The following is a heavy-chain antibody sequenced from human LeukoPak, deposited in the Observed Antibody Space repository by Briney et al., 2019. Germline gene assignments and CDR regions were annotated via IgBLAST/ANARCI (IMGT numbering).Heavy chain of an antibody. J-gene: IGHJ4*02. V-gene: IGHV3-53*01. Sequence: HPGGSLRLSCAASGFTVSSNYMSWVRQAPGKGLEWVSVIYSGGSTYYADSVKGRFTISRDNSKNTLYLQMNSLRAEDTALYYCARVASNYDFDCWGQGTLVTVSS. D-gene: IGHD4-11*01. CDR3: ARVASNYDFDC. CDR1: GFTVSSNY. CDR2: IYSGGST.